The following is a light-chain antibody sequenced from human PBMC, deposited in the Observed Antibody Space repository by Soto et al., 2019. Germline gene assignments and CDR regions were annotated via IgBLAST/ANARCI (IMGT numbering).Light chain of an antibody. CDR1: QSVGASY. V-gene: IGKV3-20*01. CDR2: RAS. J-gene: IGKJ1*01. CDR3: QQYGRSRTMT. Sequence: EIGLTQSPGTLSLSPGERATLSCRASQSVGASYLAWYQQRPGQAPRLLIFRASSRATGIPDRFSSSVYGTDITSPRSGQEPEDFGVYYCQQYGRSRTMTCGQGIKVEIK.